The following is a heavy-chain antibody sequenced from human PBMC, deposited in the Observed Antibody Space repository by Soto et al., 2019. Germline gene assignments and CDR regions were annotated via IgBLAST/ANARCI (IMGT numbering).Heavy chain of an antibody. D-gene: IGHD5-18*01. Sequence: GGSLRLSCAASGFTFSSYWMSWVRQAPGKGLEWVANIKQDGSEKYYVDSVKGRFTISRDNAKNSLYLQMNSLRAEDTAVYYCARVYSPTAMAPGAFDIWGQGTMVTVSS. CDR3: ARVYSPTAMAPGAFDI. J-gene: IGHJ3*02. CDR2: IKQDGSEK. CDR1: GFTFSSYW. V-gene: IGHV3-7*01.